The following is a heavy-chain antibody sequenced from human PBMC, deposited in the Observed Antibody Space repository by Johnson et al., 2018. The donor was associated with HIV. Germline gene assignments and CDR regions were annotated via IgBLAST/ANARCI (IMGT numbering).Heavy chain of an antibody. CDR3: AKDNIVVVSRDAFDI. CDR1: GFTFSSYG. CDR2: IWYDGSNK. D-gene: IGHD2-15*01. J-gene: IGHJ3*02. V-gene: IGHV3-33*06. Sequence: VQLVESGGGVVQPGRSLRLSCTASGFTFSSYGMHWVRQAPGKGLEWVAVIWYDGSNKYYADPVKGRFPMSRANSKNTLYLQMNSLRAEDTAVYYCAKDNIVVVSRDAFDIWGQGTMVTVSS.